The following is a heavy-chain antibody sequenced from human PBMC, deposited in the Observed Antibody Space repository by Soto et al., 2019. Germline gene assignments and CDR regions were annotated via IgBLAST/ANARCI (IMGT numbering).Heavy chain of an antibody. CDR3: ARDRTDIVTGYHYGMDV. V-gene: IGHV1-18*04. J-gene: IGHJ6*02. CDR2: ISAYNGNT. Sequence: QVQLVQSGAEVKKHGASVKVSCKASGYTFTSYGISWVRQAPGQGLEWMGWISAYNGNTNYAQKLQGRVTMTTDTSTSTSDMALRSLRSDDTAVYYCARDRTDIVTGYHYGMDVWGQGTTVTVSS. D-gene: IGHD3-9*01. CDR1: GYTFTSYG.